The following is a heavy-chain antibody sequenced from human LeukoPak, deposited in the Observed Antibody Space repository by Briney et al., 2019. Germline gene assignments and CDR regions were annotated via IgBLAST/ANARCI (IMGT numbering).Heavy chain of an antibody. CDR2: IYYSGST. Sequence: SSETLSLTCTVSGSSISSYYWSWIRQPPGKGLEWIGYIYYSGSTNYNPSLKSRVTISVDTSKNQFSLKLSSVTTADTAVYYCARHTRSSFFDYWGQGTLVTVSS. V-gene: IGHV4-59*01. CDR1: GSSISSYY. CDR3: ARHTRSSFFDY. J-gene: IGHJ4*02. D-gene: IGHD6-6*01.